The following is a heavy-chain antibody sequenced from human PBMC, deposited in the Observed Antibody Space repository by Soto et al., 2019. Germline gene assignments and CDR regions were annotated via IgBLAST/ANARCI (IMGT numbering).Heavy chain of an antibody. V-gene: IGHV1-18*04. CDR3: AVEGYIGNFAMDV. D-gene: IGHD1-26*01. Sequence: QVQLVQSGAEVKEPGASVTVSCKASGYTFKSYDVMWVRKAPGQGLEWMGWIRGHNGKAEYAENFQGRVIMTTDTSTATACMDLRGLRSDDTAVYYCAVEGYIGNFAMDVWGQGTPVTVSS. J-gene: IGHJ6*02. CDR2: IRGHNGKA. CDR1: GYTFKSYD.